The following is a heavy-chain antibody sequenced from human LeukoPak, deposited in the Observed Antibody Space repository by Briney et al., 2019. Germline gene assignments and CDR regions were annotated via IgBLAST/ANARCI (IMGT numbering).Heavy chain of an antibody. J-gene: IGHJ4*02. Sequence: PSETLSLTCTVSGGSISSSSYYWGWIRQPPGKGLEWIGSIYYSGSTYYNPSLKSRVTISVDTSKNQFSLKLSSVTAADTAVYYCARILIAAALDYWGQGTLVTVSS. CDR2: IYYSGST. CDR1: GGSISSSSYY. D-gene: IGHD6-13*01. CDR3: ARILIAAALDY. V-gene: IGHV4-39*01.